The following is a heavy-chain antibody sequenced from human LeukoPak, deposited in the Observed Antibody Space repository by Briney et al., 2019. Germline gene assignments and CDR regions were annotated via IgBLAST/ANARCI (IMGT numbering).Heavy chain of an antibody. CDR2: IYYSGST. V-gene: IGHV4-59*12. CDR3: ARDGGPFYGDYPR. D-gene: IGHD4-17*01. J-gene: IGHJ4*02. CDR1: GGSISSYY. Sequence: DPSETLSLTCTVSGGSISSYYWSWIRQPPGKGLEWIGYIYYSGSTNYNPSLKSRVTISVDTSKNQFSLKLSSVTAADTAVYYCARDGGPFYGDYPRWGQGTLVTVSS.